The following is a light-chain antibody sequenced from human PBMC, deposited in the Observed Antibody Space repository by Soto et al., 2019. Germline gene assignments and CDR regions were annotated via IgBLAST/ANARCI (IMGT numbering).Light chain of an antibody. J-gene: IGLJ1*01. Sequence: QSVLTQPASVSGSPGQSITVSCTGTSSDVGGYNSVSWYQQHPGKTPKLMIFEVNNRPSGVSNRFSGSKSGNTASLTISGFQAEDEADYYRTSYTNSNTYVFGTGTKVTVL. CDR1: SSDVGGYNS. CDR3: TSYTNSNTYV. CDR2: EVN. V-gene: IGLV2-14*01.